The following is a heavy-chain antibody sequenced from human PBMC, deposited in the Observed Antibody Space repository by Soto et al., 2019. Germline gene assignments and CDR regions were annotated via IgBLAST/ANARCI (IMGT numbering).Heavy chain of an antibody. CDR3: ARAALVGPPRVAAAGVFDS. CDR1: GGSINGYH. Sequence: QVQLQESGPGLVKPSETLSLTCTVSGGSINGYHWSWIRQPPGKGLEWIAYIYHTGSTNYNPSLKSRVTISVDTSKNQFSRNLTSVTAADTAVYYCARAALVGPPRVAAAGVFDSWGQGTLVTVSS. J-gene: IGHJ4*02. D-gene: IGHD6-13*01. V-gene: IGHV4-59*01. CDR2: IYHTGST.